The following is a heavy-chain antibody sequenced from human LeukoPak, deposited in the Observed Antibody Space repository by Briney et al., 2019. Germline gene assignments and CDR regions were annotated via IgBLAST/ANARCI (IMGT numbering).Heavy chain of an antibody. V-gene: IGHV1-18*04. CDR3: ARVRGPGILNDY. D-gene: IGHD3-10*01. Sequence: APVKVSCKASGYTFTSYGISWVRQAPGQGLEWMGWISAHNGNTYYPQKVQGRVTMTTDTSTTTAYMELRSLRSDDTALYYCARVRGPGILNDYWGQGTLVTVSS. CDR1: GYTFTSYG. CDR2: ISAHNGNT. J-gene: IGHJ4*02.